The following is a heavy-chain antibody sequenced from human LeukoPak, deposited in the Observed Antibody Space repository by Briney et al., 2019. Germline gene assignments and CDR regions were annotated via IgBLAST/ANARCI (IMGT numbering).Heavy chain of an antibody. CDR3: ARTFWSGNGYYFEY. J-gene: IGHJ4*02. Sequence: PGGSLRLSCAASGLSVSSAYVRWVRRAPGQGLERVSAISGSGISTYYANSVKGRFTISRDNSKNTLYLQMNSLRAEDTAVYYCARTFWSGNGYYFEYWGQGSLVTVSS. CDR1: GLSVSSAY. V-gene: IGHV3-23*01. D-gene: IGHD3-3*01. CDR2: ISGSGIST.